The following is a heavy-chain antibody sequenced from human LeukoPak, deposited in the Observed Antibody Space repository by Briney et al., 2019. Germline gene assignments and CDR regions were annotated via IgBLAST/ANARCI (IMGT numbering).Heavy chain of an antibody. Sequence: SETLSLNCNVSGGSISSYYWSWIRQPAGKGLEWIGRIYTSGSTNYNPSLKSRVTMSVDTSKNQFSLKLSSVTAADTAVYYCAREQTYYDSSGYYYAYFDYWGQGTLVTVSS. CDR1: GGSISSYY. D-gene: IGHD3-22*01. CDR3: AREQTYYDSSGYYYAYFDY. V-gene: IGHV4-4*07. CDR2: IYTSGST. J-gene: IGHJ4*02.